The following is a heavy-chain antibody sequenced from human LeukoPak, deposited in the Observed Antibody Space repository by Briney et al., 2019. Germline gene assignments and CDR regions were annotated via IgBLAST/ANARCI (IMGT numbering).Heavy chain of an antibody. V-gene: IGHV3-9*03. J-gene: IGHJ4*02. CDR2: ISWNSGSI. Sequence: SGGSLRLSCAASGFTFDDYAMHWLRQAPGKGLEWVSGISWNSGSIGYADSVKGRFTISRDNAKNSLYLQMNSLRAEDMALYYCAKDSNYAFWSGYLFDYWGQGTLVTVSS. CDR1: GFTFDDYA. CDR3: AKDSNYAFWSGYLFDY. D-gene: IGHD3-3*01.